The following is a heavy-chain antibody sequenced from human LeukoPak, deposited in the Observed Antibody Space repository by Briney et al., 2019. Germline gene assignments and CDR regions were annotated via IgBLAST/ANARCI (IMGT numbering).Heavy chain of an antibody. CDR3: ARAASSWGPNWFDP. CDR1: GGSISSYY. J-gene: IGHJ5*02. D-gene: IGHD6-13*01. V-gene: IGHV4-59*01. CDR2: ICYSGST. Sequence: SETLSLTCTVSGGSISSYYWSWIRQPPGKGLEWIGYICYSGSTNYNPSLKSRVTISVDTSKNQFSLKLSSVTAADTAVYYCARAASSWGPNWFDPWGQGTLVTVSS.